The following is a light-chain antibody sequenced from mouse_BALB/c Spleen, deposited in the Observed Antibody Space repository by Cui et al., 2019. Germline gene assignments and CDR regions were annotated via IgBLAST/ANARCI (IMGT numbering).Light chain of an antibody. V-gene: IGKV4-68*01. CDR1: SSVSY. CDR2: LTS. CDR3: QQWSSNPRT. J-gene: IGKJ1*01. Sequence: QIVVTQSPALMSASPGEKVTMTCSASSSVSYMYWYQQKPRSSPKPWIYLTSNLASGVPARFSGSGSGTSYSLTISSMEAEDAATYYCQQWSSNPRTFGGGTKLEIK.